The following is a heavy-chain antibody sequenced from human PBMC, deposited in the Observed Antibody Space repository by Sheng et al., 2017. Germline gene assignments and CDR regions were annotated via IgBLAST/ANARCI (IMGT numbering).Heavy chain of an antibody. CDR2: INRDGSST. Sequence: EIQLVESGGGLVQPGGSLRLSCVASGLTFRTYKMHWVRQAPGKGLVWVSRINRDGSSTTYADSGEGPIHHLQRQRQDTLFXQMNSLSAEGHGCLYCARGFYYMDVWGQGTTVTVS. CDR3: ARGFYYMDV. J-gene: IGHJ6*03. V-gene: IGHV3-74*01. CDR1: GLTFRTYK.